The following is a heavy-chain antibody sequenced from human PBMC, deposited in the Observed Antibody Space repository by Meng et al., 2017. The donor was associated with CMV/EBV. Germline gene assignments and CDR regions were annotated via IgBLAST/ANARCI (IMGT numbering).Heavy chain of an antibody. V-gene: IGHV1-46*01. D-gene: IGHD5-18*01. Sequence: SVKVSCKASGYTFTSYYMHWVRQAPGQGLEWMGIINPSGGSTSYAQKFQGRVTMTRDTSTSTVYMELSSLTSEDTAVYYFARELRPESTALRGYYYYGLDIWGQGTTVTVSS. CDR2: INPSGGST. J-gene: IGHJ6*02. CDR3: ARELRPESTALRGYYYYGLDI. CDR1: GYTFTSYY.